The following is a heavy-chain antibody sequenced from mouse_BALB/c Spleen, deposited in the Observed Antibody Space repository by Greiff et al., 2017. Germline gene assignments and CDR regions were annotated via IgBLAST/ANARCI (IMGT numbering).Heavy chain of an antibody. CDR1: GYTFSSYW. J-gene: IGHJ1*01. V-gene: IGHV1-9*01. D-gene: IGHD2-4*01. CDR3: ARPMITRYFDV. CDR2: ILPGSGST. Sequence: LMESGAELMKPGASVKISCKATGYTFSSYWIEWVKQRPGHGLEWIGEILPGSGSTNYNEKFKGKATFTADTSSNTAYMQLSSLTSEDSAVHYCARPMITRYFDVWGAGTTVTVSS.